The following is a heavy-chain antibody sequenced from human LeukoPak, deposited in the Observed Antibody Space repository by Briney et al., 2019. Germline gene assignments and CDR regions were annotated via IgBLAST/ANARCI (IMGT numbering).Heavy chain of an antibody. CDR3: AKDQGYYYGSGSYVFDY. CDR1: GFTFSSYA. D-gene: IGHD3-10*01. CDR2: ISGSGGST. Sequence: GGSLRLSWAASGFTFSSYAMGWVRQAPGKGLEWVSAISGSGGSTYYADSVKGRFTISRDNSKNTLYLQMNSLRAEDTAVYYCAKDQGYYYGSGSYVFDYWGQGTLVTVSS. V-gene: IGHV3-23*01. J-gene: IGHJ4*02.